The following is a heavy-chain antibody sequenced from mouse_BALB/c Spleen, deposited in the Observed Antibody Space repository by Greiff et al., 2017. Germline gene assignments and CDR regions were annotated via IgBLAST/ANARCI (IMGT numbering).Heavy chain of an antibody. V-gene: IGHV3-8*02. CDR1: GDSITSGY. J-gene: IGHJ4*01. Sequence: EVQLVESGPSLVKPSQTLSLTCSVTGDSITSGYWNWIRKFPGNKLEYMGYISYSGSTYYNPSLKSRISITRDTSKNQYYLQLNSVTTEDTATYYCARYRDYDVDYAMDYWGQGTSVTVSS. CDR2: ISYSGST. D-gene: IGHD2-4*01. CDR3: ARYRDYDVDYAMDY.